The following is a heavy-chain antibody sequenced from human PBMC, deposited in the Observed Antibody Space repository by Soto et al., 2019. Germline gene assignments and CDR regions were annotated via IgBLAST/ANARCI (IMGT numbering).Heavy chain of an antibody. CDR1: GYSFTSYW. CDR3: ARGRGYSYGPGGAFDI. D-gene: IGHD5-18*01. J-gene: IGHJ3*02. Sequence: GESLKISCKGSGYSFTSYWIGWVRQMPGKGLEWMGIIYPGDSDTRYSPSFQGQVTISADKSISTAYLQWSSLKASDTAMYYCARGRGYSYGPGGAFDIWGQGTMVTVSS. CDR2: IYPGDSDT. V-gene: IGHV5-51*01.